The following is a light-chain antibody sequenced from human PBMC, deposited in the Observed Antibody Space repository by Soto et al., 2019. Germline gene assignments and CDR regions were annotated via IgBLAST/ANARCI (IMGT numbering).Light chain of an antibody. CDR2: EVN. V-gene: IGLV2-14*01. Sequence: QSALTQPASMSGSPGQSITISCTGTSNDVGGYNYVSWYQQHPGKAPKLMIYEVNNRPSGVSDRFSGSKSGNTASLTISGLQAEDEADYYCSSYTSTTTLGVFGTGTKLTVL. CDR1: SNDVGGYNY. CDR3: SSYTSTTTLGV. J-gene: IGLJ1*01.